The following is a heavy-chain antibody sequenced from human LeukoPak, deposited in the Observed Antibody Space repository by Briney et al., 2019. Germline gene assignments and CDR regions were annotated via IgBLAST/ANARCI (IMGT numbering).Heavy chain of an antibody. CDR3: ARYYYGSGKDWFDP. J-gene: IGHJ5*02. CDR1: GYTFTSYG. D-gene: IGHD3-10*01. CDR2: ISAYNGNT. V-gene: IGHV1-18*01. Sequence: ASVKVSCKASGYTFTSYGISWVRQAPGQGLERMGWISAYNGNTNYAQKLQGRVTMTTDTSTSTAYMELRSLRSDDTAVYYCARYYYGSGKDWFDPWGQGTLVTVSS.